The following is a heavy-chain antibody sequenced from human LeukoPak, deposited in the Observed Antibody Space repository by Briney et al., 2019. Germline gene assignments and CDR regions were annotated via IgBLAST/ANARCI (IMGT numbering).Heavy chain of an antibody. CDR2: INPNSGGT. CDR1: GYTFTGYY. J-gene: IGHJ4*02. V-gene: IGHV1-2*02. Sequence: ASVKVSCKASGYTFTGYYMHWVRQAPGQGLEWMGWINPNSGGTNYAQKSQGRVTMTRDTSISTAYMELSRLRSDDTAVYYCARVERGNYYDSSGYPPGGKDYWGQGTLVTVSS. CDR3: ARVERGNYYDSSGYPPGGKDY. D-gene: IGHD3-22*01.